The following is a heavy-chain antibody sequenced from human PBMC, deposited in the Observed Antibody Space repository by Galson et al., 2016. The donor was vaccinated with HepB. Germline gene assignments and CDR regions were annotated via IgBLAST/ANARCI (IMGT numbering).Heavy chain of an antibody. D-gene: IGHD3-10*01. CDR3: AKDLMVRGVTFFDS. J-gene: IGHJ4*02. CDR1: GFTLSRYA. V-gene: IGHV3-23*01. Sequence: SLRLSCAASGFTLSRYAMSWVRQAPGKGLEWVSTISGSDGGTYYADSVEGRFTVSRDNSMNTLFLQMSSLRGEDTAVYYCAKDLMVRGVTFFDSWGQGTLVTVSS. CDR2: ISGSDGGT.